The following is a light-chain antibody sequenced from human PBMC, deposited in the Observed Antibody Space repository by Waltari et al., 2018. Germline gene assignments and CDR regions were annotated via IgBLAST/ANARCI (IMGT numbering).Light chain of an antibody. V-gene: IGKV1-5*03. CDR3: QQYHTFYS. CDR1: QSISHW. J-gene: IGKJ2*03. Sequence: DIQMTQSPSTLSASVGDTVTITCRASQSISHWLAWYQQKPGKAPKLLIYKTSILERGVPSRFSGVGSETEFALTISSLQPDDFATYHCQQYHTFYSVGQGTKLEIK. CDR2: KTS.